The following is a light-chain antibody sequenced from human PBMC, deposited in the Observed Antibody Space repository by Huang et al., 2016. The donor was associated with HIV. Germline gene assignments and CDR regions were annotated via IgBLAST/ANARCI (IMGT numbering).Light chain of an antibody. J-gene: IGKJ1*01. Sequence: EIVMTQSPGTLSLSPGERATLSCRPSQSVSSHLAWYQQKPGQAPRLLIYGASTRATGVPARFSGSGSGKEFTLTISSLQSDDFVVYYCQQYQDWPRTFGQGTKVEIK. CDR1: QSVSSH. V-gene: IGKV3-15*01. CDR3: QQYQDWPRT. CDR2: GAS.